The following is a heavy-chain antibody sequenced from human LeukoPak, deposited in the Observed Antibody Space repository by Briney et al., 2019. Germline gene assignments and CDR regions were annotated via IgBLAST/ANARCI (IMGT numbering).Heavy chain of an antibody. CDR1: GFTFSSYA. V-gene: IGHV3-30*04. D-gene: IGHD6-13*01. CDR3: ARGVGPTGYSSSWYEGDY. J-gene: IGHJ4*02. Sequence: GGSLRLSCAASGFTFSSYAMHWFRKAPGKGLEGLPLISYDGSNEYCADSVKGRFTISRDNSKNTLYLQMNSLRADDTAVYYCARGVGPTGYSSSWYEGDYWGQGTLSPSPQ. CDR2: ISYDGSNE.